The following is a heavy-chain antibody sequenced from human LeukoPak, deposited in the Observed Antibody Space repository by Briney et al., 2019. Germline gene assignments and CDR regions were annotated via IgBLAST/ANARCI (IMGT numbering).Heavy chain of an antibody. CDR3: ARDGQSGWFGENMAAFDI. Sequence: GGSLRLSCAASGFTFSSYGMRWVRQAPGKGLEWVAVIWYDGSNKYYADSVKGRFTISRDNSKNTLYLQMNSLRAEDTAVYYCARDGQSGWFGENMAAFDIWGQGTMVTVSS. V-gene: IGHV3-33*01. CDR2: IWYDGSNK. D-gene: IGHD3-10*01. CDR1: GFTFSSYG. J-gene: IGHJ3*02.